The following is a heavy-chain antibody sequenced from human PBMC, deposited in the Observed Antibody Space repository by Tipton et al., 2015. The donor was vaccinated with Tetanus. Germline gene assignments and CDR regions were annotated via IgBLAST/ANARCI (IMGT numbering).Heavy chain of an antibody. CDR1: GYYLTNYG. D-gene: IGHD1-14*01. CDR2: ISGYGGST. V-gene: IGHV1-18*01. J-gene: IGHJ3*02. CDR3: VQDADMWGVRKVFDI. Sequence: QVQLVQSGAEVRKPGASVRVSCTLSGYYLTNYGVSWVRQAPGQGLEWMAWISGYGGSTKFAQRFQGRVAMTTDTSTSTAYMELRSLTSDDTAVYYCVQDADMWGVRKVFDIWGQGTMVTVSS.